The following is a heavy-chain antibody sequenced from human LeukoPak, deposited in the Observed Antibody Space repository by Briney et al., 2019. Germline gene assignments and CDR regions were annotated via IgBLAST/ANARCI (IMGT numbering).Heavy chain of an antibody. CDR1: GFTFSDYY. V-gene: IGHV3-11*04. J-gene: IGHJ5*02. D-gene: IGHD6-13*01. Sequence: GGSLRLSCAASGFTFSDYYMSWIRQAPGKGLEWVSYISTSGSTMYYADSVKGRFTISRDNAKNSLYLQMNSLRAEDTAVYYCARDRRYSTTWSDGNWFDHWGQGTLVTVSS. CDR2: ISTSGSTM. CDR3: ARDRRYSTTWSDGNWFDH.